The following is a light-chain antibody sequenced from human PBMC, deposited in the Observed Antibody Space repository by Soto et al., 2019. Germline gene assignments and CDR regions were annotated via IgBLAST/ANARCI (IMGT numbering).Light chain of an antibody. Sequence: DIVMTQSPDSLAVSLGERATINCKSSQSVLYSSNNKNYLAWYQQKPGQPLKLLIYWASTRESGVPVRFSGSGSGTDFTLTISSLQAEDVAVYYCQQYYSTPWTFGQGTKVEIK. CDR3: QQYYSTPWT. V-gene: IGKV4-1*01. CDR1: QSVLYSSNNKNY. J-gene: IGKJ1*01. CDR2: WAS.